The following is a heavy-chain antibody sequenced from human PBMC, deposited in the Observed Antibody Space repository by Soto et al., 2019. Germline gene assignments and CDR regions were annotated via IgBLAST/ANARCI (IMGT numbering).Heavy chain of an antibody. J-gene: IGHJ4*02. D-gene: IGHD3-9*01. CDR1: GFTFSSYG. CDR3: AKDYGYFDGEYYFDY. CDR2: ISYDGSNE. V-gene: IGHV3-30*18. Sequence: GGSLRLSCAASGFTFSSYGMHWVRQAPGKGLEWVAVISYDGSNEYYADSVKGRFTISRDNSKNTLYLQMNSLRAEDTAVYYCAKDYGYFDGEYYFDYWGQGTLVTVSS.